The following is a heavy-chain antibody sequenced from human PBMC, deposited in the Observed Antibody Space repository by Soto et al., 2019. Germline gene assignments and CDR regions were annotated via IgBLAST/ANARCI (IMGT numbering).Heavy chain of an antibody. J-gene: IGHJ6*03. V-gene: IGHV3-13*01. D-gene: IGHD5-18*01. CDR2: IGTAGDT. CDR1: GFTFSSYD. CDR3: ARGQQLFMSYMDV. Sequence: GGSLRLSCAASGFTFSSYDMHWVRQATGKGLEWVSAIGTAGDTYYPGSVKGRFTISRENAKNSLYLQMNRLRAGDTAVYYCARGQQLFMSYMDVWGKGTTVTVSS.